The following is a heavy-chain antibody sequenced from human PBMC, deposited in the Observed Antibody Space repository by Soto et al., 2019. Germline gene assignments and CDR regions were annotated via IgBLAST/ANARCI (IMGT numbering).Heavy chain of an antibody. CDR1: GGSISSSRSY. D-gene: IGHD2-2*01. V-gene: IGHV4-39*01. CDR2: IFYSGST. Sequence: QLQLQESGPGLVKASETLSLTCNVSGGSISSSRSYWAWIRQPPGKGLEWIANIFYSGSTYYNPSRASRVTVAVDTSKSQFSQKLSSVTAADTAVYYCARQPTTAEIDLWFYPWGQGTLVTVSS. CDR3: ARQPTTAEIDLWFYP. J-gene: IGHJ5*02.